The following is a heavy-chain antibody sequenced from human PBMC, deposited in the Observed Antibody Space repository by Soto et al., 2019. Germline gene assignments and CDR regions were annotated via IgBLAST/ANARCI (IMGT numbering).Heavy chain of an antibody. CDR2: ISPYNGNT. J-gene: IGHJ6*02. CDR1: GYPFTHYG. CDR3: ARDQPWDCNYYYGIDV. Sequence: ASVEVSCKTSGYPFTHYGITWVRQAPGQGLEWLGWISPYNGNTYYAQRYQSRVTLTADTSTATVFMELRSLKSDDTAVYYCARDQPWDCNYYYGIDVWGQGTTVTVSS. D-gene: IGHD2-21*01. V-gene: IGHV1-18*01.